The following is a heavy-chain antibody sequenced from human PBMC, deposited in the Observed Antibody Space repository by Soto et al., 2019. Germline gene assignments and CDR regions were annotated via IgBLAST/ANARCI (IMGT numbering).Heavy chain of an antibody. J-gene: IGHJ3*02. D-gene: IGHD2-2*02. V-gene: IGHV1-69*01. CDR2: IIPIFGTA. CDR1: GGTFSSYA. Sequence: QMQLVQSGAEVKKPGSSVKVSCKASGGTFSSYAISWVRQAPGQGLEWMGGIIPIFGTANYAQKFQGRVTITADESTSTAYMELSSLRSEDTAVYYCASGAPLCSSTSCYTSRGAFDIWGQGTMVTVSS. CDR3: ASGAPLCSSTSCYTSRGAFDI.